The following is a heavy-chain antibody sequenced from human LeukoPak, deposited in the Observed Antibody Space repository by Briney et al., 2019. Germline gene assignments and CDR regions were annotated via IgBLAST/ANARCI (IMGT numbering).Heavy chain of an antibody. CDR2: IYYSGST. CDR1: GGSISSYY. J-gene: IGHJ4*02. CDR3: ARQCGSGWSGDYYFDY. V-gene: IGHV4-59*08. D-gene: IGHD6-19*01. Sequence: PSETLSLTCTVSGGSISSYYWSWIRQPPGKGLEWIGYIYYSGSTNYNPSLKSRVTISVDTSKNQFSLKLSSVTAADTAVYYCARQCGSGWSGDYYFDYWGQGTLVTVSS.